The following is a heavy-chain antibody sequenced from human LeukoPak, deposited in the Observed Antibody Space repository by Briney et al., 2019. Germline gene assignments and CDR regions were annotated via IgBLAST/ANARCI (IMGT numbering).Heavy chain of an antibody. CDR3: ARTPYYYDSSGYYGVY. V-gene: IGHV4-4*07. Sequence: SETLSLTCTVSGGSISSYYWSWIRQPAGKGLEWIGRIYTSGSTNYNPSHKSRVTMSVDTSKNQFSLKLSSVTAADTAVYYCARTPYYYDSSGYYGVYWGQGTLVTVSS. CDR1: GGSISSYY. J-gene: IGHJ4*02. CDR2: IYTSGST. D-gene: IGHD3-22*01.